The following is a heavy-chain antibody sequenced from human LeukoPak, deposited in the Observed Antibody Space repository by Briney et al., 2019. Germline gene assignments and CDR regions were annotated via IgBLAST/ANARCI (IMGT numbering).Heavy chain of an antibody. J-gene: IGHJ1*01. D-gene: IGHD2-21*02. CDR2: INHSGST. CDR3: ARANRRAYCGGDCPRAEYFQH. V-gene: IGHV4-34*01. CDR1: GGSFSGYY. Sequence: PSETLSLTCAVYGGSFSGYYWSWIRQPPGKGLEWIGEINHSGSTNYNPSLKSRVTISVDTSKNQFSLKLSSVTAADTAVYYCARANRRAYCGGDCPRAEYFQHWGQGTLVTVSS.